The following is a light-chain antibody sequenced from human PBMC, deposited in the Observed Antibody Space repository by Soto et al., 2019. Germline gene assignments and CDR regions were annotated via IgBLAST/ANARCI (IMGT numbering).Light chain of an antibody. CDR2: DVG. J-gene: IGLJ1*01. Sequence: QSALTQPASVSGSPGQSITISCTGTSRDVGGYNYVSWYQHRPGEVPKLIIYDVGNRPSGVSDRFSGSKSGDTASLTISGLRAEGEADYYCISYRNTAARYVFGTGTKLTVL. CDR3: ISYRNTAARYV. CDR1: SRDVGGYNY. V-gene: IGLV2-14*03.